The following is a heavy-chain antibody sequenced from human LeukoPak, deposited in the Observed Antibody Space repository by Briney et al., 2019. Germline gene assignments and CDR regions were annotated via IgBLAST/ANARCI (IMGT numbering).Heavy chain of an antibody. J-gene: IGHJ4*02. Sequence: SVTVSFKASGGTFINYAISWVRQAPGQGLEWMGRIIPILGIANYAQKFQGRVTITADKSTSTAYMELSSLRSEDTAVYYCATGLAAAGTSFDYWGQGTLVTVSS. D-gene: IGHD6-13*01. V-gene: IGHV1-69*04. CDR2: IIPILGIA. CDR3: ATGLAAAGTSFDY. CDR1: GGTFINYA.